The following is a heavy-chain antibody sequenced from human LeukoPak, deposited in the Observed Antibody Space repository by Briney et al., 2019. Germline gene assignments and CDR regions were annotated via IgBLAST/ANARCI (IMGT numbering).Heavy chain of an antibody. V-gene: IGHV1-8*01. CDR3: TRARVPGNY. Sequence: GASVKVSCKASGYTFTTYDINWARQASGQGLEWMGWMNPHSGNTGYAQKFQGRVTMTRDTSINTAYMELSSLTSDDTAVYYCTRARVPGNYWGQGTLVTVSS. D-gene: IGHD3-10*01. CDR2: MNPHSGNT. CDR1: GYTFTTYD. J-gene: IGHJ4*02.